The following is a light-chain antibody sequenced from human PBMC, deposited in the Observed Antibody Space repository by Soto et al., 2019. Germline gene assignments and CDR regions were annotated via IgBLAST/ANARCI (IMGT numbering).Light chain of an antibody. CDR2: GAS. J-gene: IGKJ1*01. CDR3: QQYGSSRWP. CDR1: QSVSYIY. V-gene: IGKV3-20*01. Sequence: IGLTQSPGTLSLSPRERATLSCMASQSVSYIYLAWYQQQPRQPPRLLIDGASSRATGIHDRCSGSGSATDFTLTISRLEPEDFAVYYCQQYGSSRWPFGQVSKVDI.